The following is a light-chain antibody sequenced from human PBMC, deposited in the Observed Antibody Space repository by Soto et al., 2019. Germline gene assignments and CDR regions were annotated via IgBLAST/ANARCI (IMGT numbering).Light chain of an antibody. CDR3: HQRQSWHRT. CDR2: LAS. Sequence: EIVLTQSPATLSSFPGDGVTLSCRASQAVNTRLAWYQHKPGQAPRLLIYLASNRAAGVPARFSGSGSGTDFTLTISDVEPEDFAVYYCHQRQSWHRTFGQGTKVDIK. J-gene: IGKJ1*01. V-gene: IGKV3D-11*01. CDR1: QAVNTR.